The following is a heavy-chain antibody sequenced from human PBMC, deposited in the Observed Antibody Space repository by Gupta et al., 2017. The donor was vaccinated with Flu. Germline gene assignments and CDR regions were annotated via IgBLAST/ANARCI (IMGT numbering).Heavy chain of an antibody. CDR2: ISSSSSYT. V-gene: IGHV3-11*05. Sequence: QVQLVESGGGLVKPGGSLRLSCAASGFTFSYYYMSWIRQAPGKGLEWVSYISSSSSYTNYADSVKGRFTISRDNAKNSLYLQMNSLRAEDTAVYYCARYSSSLYYYYGMDVWGQGTTVTVSS. J-gene: IGHJ6*02. CDR3: ARYSSSLYYYYGMDV. D-gene: IGHD6-13*01. CDR1: GFTFSYYY.